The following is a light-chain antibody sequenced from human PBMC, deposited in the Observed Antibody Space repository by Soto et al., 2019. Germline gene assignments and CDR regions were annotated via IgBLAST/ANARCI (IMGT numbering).Light chain of an antibody. Sequence: QSVLTQPASVSGSPGQSITISCTGTSSDVGAYDYVSWYQQHPDKAPKLMIYEVSNRPSGVSNRFSGSKSVNTATLTISGLQAEDEDDYYCSSYTSSSTRVFRTGN. V-gene: IGLV2-14*03. J-gene: IGLJ1*01. CDR1: SSDVGAYDY. CDR3: SSYTSSSTRV. CDR2: EVS.